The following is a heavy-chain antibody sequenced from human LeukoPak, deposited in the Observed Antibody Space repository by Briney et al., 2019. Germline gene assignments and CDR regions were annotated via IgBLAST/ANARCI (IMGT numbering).Heavy chain of an antibody. CDR2: ISYDGSNK. Sequence: GRSLRLSCAASGFTFSSYAMHWVRQAPGKGLEWVAVISYDGSNKYYADSVKGRFTISRDNSKNTLYLQMNSLRAEDTAVYYCARAFRLLGPRSPGDYWGQGTLVTVSS. CDR1: GFTFSSYA. J-gene: IGHJ4*02. D-gene: IGHD2-8*02. CDR3: ARAFRLLGPRSPGDY. V-gene: IGHV3-30-3*01.